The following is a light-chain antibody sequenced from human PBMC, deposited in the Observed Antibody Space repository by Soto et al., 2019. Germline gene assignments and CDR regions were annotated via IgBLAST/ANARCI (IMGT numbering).Light chain of an antibody. Sequence: QSALAQPRSVSGSPGQSVTISCSGTSSDVGGYNSVSWYQQFPGKAPKLMIYDVTKRPSGVPDRFSGSKSGNTASLTISGLQAEDEADYYCCSYAASYTLVFGGGTKLPS. V-gene: IGLV2-11*01. J-gene: IGLJ2*01. CDR2: DVT. CDR3: CSYAASYTLV. CDR1: SSDVGGYNS.